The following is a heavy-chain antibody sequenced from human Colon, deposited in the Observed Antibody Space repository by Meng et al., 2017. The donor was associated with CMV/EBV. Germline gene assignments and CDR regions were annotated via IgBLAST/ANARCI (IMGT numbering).Heavy chain of an antibody. CDR3: ARHVRPYGMDV. V-gene: IGHV5-51*01. D-gene: IGHD3-10*02. J-gene: IGHJ6*02. CDR1: GYRFTSYW. Sequence: GESLKISCQGSGYRFTSYWIAWVRQMPGKGLEWMGIIYPGDSDTKYSPSFQGQVTISADKSISTAYLQWSSLKASDTAMYYCARHVRPYGMDVWGQGTTVTVSS. CDR2: IYPGDSDT.